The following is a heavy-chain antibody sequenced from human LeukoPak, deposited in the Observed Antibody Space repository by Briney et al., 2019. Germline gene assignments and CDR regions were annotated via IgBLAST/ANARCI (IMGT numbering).Heavy chain of an antibody. J-gene: IGHJ6*02. CDR1: GFIVSSNY. V-gene: IGHV3-53*01. CDR2: ISSGGST. CDR3: ARAELWYNYYYGMDV. D-gene: IGHD1-7*01. Sequence: GGSLRLSCAASGFIVSSNYMSWVRQAPGKGLEWVSAISSGGSTYYADSVKGRFTISRDNSKNTLYLQMNSLRAEDTAVYYCARAELWYNYYYGMDVWGQGTTVTVSS.